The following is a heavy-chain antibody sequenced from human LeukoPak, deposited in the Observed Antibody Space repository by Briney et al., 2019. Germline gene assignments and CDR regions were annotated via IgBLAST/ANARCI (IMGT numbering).Heavy chain of an antibody. D-gene: IGHD5-12*01. CDR2: ISAYNGNT. J-gene: IGHJ5*02. V-gene: IGHV1-18*01. CDR3: ARDFVERSGYAPNWFDP. Sequence: ASLKVSCKASGYTFTSYGISWVRQAPGQGLEWMGWISAYNGNTNYAQKLQGRVTMTTDTSTSTAYMEMRSLRSDDTAVYYCARDFVERSGYAPNWFDPWGQGTLVTVSS. CDR1: GYTFTSYG.